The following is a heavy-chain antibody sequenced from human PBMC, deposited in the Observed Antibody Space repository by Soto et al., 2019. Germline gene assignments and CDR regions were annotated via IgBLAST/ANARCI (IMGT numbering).Heavy chain of an antibody. Sequence: QVQLVQSGAEVKKPGSSVKVSCKASGGTFSSYAISWVRQAPGHGLEWMGGIIPIFGTANYAQKFQGRVTITADKSTSTADMELSSLRSEDTAVYYCARDMLSHHGMDVWGQGTTVTVSS. CDR2: IIPIFGTA. J-gene: IGHJ6*02. CDR1: GGTFSSYA. D-gene: IGHD2-8*01. CDR3: ARDMLSHHGMDV. V-gene: IGHV1-69*06.